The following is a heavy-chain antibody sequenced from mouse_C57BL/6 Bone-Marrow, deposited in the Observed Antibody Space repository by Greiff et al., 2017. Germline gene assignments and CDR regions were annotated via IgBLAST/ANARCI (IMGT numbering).Heavy chain of an antibody. D-gene: IGHD1-1*01. CDR1: GYTFTSYW. CDR3: ARNGLYYGSSYPYCDY. CDR2: IDPSDSYT. Sequence: QVQLQQPGAELVKPGASVKLSCKASGYTFTSYWMQWVKQRPGQGLEWIGEIDPSDSYTNYNQKFKGKATLTVDTSSSTAYMQLSSLTSEDSAVYYCARNGLYYGSSYPYCDYWGQGTTLTVSS. V-gene: IGHV1-50*01. J-gene: IGHJ2*01.